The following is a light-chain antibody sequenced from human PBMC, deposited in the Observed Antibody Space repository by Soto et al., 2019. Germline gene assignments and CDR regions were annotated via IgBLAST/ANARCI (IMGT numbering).Light chain of an antibody. J-gene: IGLJ3*02. CDR1: NSDAGGSTY. Sequence: QSALTQPPSASGSPGQSVTISCTGTNSDAGGSTYVSWYQQHPGKAPKLVIYEVIKRPSGVPDRFSGSRSGNTASLTVSGLHAADEADYYCSSNVVGTNMKMFGGGTKLTVL. CDR2: EVI. V-gene: IGLV2-8*01. CDR3: SSNVVGTNMKM.